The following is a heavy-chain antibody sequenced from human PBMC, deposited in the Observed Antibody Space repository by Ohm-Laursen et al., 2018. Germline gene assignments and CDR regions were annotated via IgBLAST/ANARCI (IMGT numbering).Heavy chain of an antibody. D-gene: IGHD3-22*01. CDR1: GGTFSSYA. Sequence: GSSVKVSCKASGGTFSSYAISWVRQAPGQGLEWMGGIIPIFGTAIYAQKFQGRVTMTEDTSTDTAYMELSSLRSEDTAVYYCATGTNYYDSSGYQLYWYFDLWGRGTLVTVSS. V-gene: IGHV1-69*06. CDR3: ATGTNYYDSSGYQLYWYFDL. J-gene: IGHJ2*01. CDR2: IIPIFGTA.